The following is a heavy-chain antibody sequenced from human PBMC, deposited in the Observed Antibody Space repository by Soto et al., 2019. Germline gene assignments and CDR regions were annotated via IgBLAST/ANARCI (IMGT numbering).Heavy chain of an antibody. V-gene: IGHV5-51*01. CDR3: ARNLGVTVAGTRWYFDL. J-gene: IGHJ2*01. CDR1: GYRFPPYW. D-gene: IGHD6-19*01. Sequence: AESLTISCEASGYRFPPYWIVWVRQMPGKGLEWMGIIYPGDSETRYNPSFQGHVTISADKSNNTAYLQWSSLKASDTATYYCARNLGVTVAGTRWYFDLRGRGTLVTVSS. CDR2: IYPGDSET.